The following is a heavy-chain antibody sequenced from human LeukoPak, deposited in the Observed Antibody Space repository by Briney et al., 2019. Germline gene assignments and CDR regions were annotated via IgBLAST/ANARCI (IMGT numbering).Heavy chain of an antibody. D-gene: IGHD6-19*01. J-gene: IGHJ4*02. CDR3: ARDDIAVAGIDY. Sequence: ASVKVSCKASGYTFTSYYMHWVRQAPGQGLEWMGIINPSGGSTGYAQKFQGRVTMTRDTSTSTVYMELSSLRSEDTAVYYCARDDIAVAGIDYWGQGTLVTVSS. CDR1: GYTFTSYY. CDR2: INPSGGST. V-gene: IGHV1-46*01.